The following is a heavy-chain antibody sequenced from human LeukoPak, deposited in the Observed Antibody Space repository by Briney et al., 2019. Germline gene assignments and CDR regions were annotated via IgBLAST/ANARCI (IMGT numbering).Heavy chain of an antibody. Sequence: SETLSLTCTVSGGSISSYYWSWIRQPPGKGLEWIGYIDYSGSTNYNPSLKSRVTISVDTSKNQFSLRLSSVTAADTAVYYCARRTSRYEYAVYFDLWGRGTPVTVSS. V-gene: IGHV4-59*08. J-gene: IGHJ2*01. CDR1: GGSISSYY. D-gene: IGHD3-16*01. CDR3: ARRTSRYEYAVYFDL. CDR2: IDYSGST.